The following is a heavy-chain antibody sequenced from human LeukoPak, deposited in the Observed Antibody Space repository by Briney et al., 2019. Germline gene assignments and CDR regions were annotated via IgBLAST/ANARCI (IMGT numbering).Heavy chain of an antibody. CDR2: IKQDGSEK. CDR1: GFTFSSYW. J-gene: IGHJ4*02. Sequence: GGSLRLSCAASGFTFSSYWMSWVRQAPGKGLEWVANIKQDGSEKYYVDSVKGRFTISRDNAKNSLYLQMNSLRAEDTAVHYCARDSGRELRVSDYWGQGTLVTVSS. V-gene: IGHV3-7*01. D-gene: IGHD1-26*01. CDR3: ARDSGRELRVSDY.